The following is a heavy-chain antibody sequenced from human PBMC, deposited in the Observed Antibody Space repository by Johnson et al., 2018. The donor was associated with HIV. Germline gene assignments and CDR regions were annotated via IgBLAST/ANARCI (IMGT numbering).Heavy chain of an antibody. D-gene: IGHD3-3*01. V-gene: IGHV3-9*01. CDR1: GFTFDDYA. CDR3: VRSQFLEWLFFDAFDI. J-gene: IGHJ3*02. Sequence: VQLVESGGTLVQPGRSLRLSCAASGFTFDDYAMHWVRPAPGKGPEWVAGINGNSGSRGYAASVKGRFTISRYNAKSSLYLQMNSLRAEDTALYYCVRSQFLEWLFFDAFDIWGQGTVVTVSS. CDR2: INGNSGSR.